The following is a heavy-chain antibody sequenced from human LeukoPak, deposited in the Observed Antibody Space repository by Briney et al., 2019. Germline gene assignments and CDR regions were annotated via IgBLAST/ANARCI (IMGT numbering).Heavy chain of an antibody. Sequence: TGGSLRLSCAASGFTVSSNFMSWVRQAPGKGLQWVSIIYSGGSTDYADSVRGRFSVSRDSSKNTLSLQMNSLRADDTAVYYCARGSGSGWPLDFWGQGTLVTVSS. D-gene: IGHD6-19*01. CDR1: GFTVSSNF. CDR3: ARGSGSGWPLDF. V-gene: IGHV3-53*01. J-gene: IGHJ4*02. CDR2: IYSGGST.